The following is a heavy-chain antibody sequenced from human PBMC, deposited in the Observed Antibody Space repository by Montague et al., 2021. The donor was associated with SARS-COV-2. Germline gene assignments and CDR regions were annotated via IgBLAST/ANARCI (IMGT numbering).Heavy chain of an antibody. CDR2: IYYSGST. D-gene: IGHD6-13*01. Sequence: SETLSLTCTVSGGSISSYYWSWIRRPPGKGLEWIGYIYYSGSTNYNPSLKSRVTISVDTSKNQFSLKLSSVTAADTAVYYCARDTDGDSSRWYYDYWGQGTLVTVSS. CDR1: GGSISSYY. V-gene: IGHV4-59*01. CDR3: ARDTDGDSSRWYYDY. J-gene: IGHJ4*02.